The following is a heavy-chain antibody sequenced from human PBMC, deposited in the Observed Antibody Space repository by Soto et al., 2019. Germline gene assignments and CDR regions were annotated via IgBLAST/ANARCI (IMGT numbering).Heavy chain of an antibody. CDR1: GESINNLR. Sequence: ETLSVTCTASGESINNLRWPWIRQPAGKTLEWIGYIYYSGSTNYNPSLKGRATISVDTSKNQFSLKLSSVTAADTTMYYCARLGSSSYYYMDVWGKGTTVT. CDR2: IYYSGST. J-gene: IGHJ6*03. V-gene: IGHV4-59*08. CDR3: ARLGSSSYYYMDV. D-gene: IGHD6-6*01.